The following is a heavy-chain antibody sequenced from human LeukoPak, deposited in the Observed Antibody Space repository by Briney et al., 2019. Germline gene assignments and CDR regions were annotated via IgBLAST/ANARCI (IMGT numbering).Heavy chain of an antibody. D-gene: IGHD3-10*01. CDR2: IYYSGST. J-gene: IGHJ5*02. CDR1: GGSISSSSYY. V-gene: IGHV4-39*01. CDR3: ARQEYYYGSGSYFSVGWFDP. Sequence: AETLSLTCTVSGGSISSSSYYWGWLRQPPGMGLEWIGSIYYSGSTYYNPSLKSRVTISVDTSKNQFSLKLSSVTAADTAVYYCARQEYYYGSGSYFSVGWFDPWGQGTLVTVSS.